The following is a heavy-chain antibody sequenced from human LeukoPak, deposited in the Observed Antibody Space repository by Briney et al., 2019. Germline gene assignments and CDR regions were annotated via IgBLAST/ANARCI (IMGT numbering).Heavy chain of an antibody. Sequence: SETLSLTCTVSGGSISSYYWSWIRQPAGKGLEWIGRIYTSGSTNYNPSLKSRVTMSVDTSKNQFSLKLSSVTAADTAVYYCARTYYDFWSGYYFDYWGQGTLVTVSS. CDR2: IYTSGST. CDR3: ARTYYDFWSGYYFDY. CDR1: GGSISSYY. J-gene: IGHJ4*02. V-gene: IGHV4-4*07. D-gene: IGHD3-3*01.